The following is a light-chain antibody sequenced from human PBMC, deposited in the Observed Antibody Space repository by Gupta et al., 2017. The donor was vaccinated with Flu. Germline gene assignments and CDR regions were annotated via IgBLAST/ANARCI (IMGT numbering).Light chain of an antibody. CDR3: SAWDDSLSSPV. J-gene: IGLJ3*02. CDR2: KNN. CDR1: SYNIGNNY. Sequence: RVTIACSGSSYNIGNNYLHWYQQHPGTAPKLLIYKNNQRPSGVPDRFSGSKSGASASLAISGLRSEDEADYYCSAWDDSLSSPVFGGGTKLTVL. V-gene: IGLV1-47*01.